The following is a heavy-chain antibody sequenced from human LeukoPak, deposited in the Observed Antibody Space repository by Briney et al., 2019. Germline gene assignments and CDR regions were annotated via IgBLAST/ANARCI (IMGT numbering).Heavy chain of an antibody. Sequence: GGSLRLSCAASGFTFSDYYMSWIRQAPGKGVEWVSYISSSGSTIYYADSVKGRFTISRDNAKNSLYLQMNSLRAEDTAVYYCARDLGRGWTTTFDYWGQGTLVTVSS. CDR1: GFTFSDYY. CDR3: ARDLGRGWTTTFDY. J-gene: IGHJ4*02. D-gene: IGHD4-11*01. V-gene: IGHV3-11*01. CDR2: ISSSGSTI.